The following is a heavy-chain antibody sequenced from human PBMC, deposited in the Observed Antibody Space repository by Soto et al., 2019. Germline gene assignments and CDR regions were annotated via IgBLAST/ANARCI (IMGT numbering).Heavy chain of an antibody. V-gene: IGHV1-69*13. CDR1: GGTFSSYA. Sequence: SVKLSCKASGGTFSSYAIVWLLQAPGQGLEWMGVIIPIFGTANYAQQFQGRVTITADESTSTAYMELTSLRSEDTDVYYCERRTANWFDPWGQGTLVTVSS. J-gene: IGHJ5*02. D-gene: IGHD2-21*02. CDR2: IIPIFGTA. CDR3: ERRTANWFDP.